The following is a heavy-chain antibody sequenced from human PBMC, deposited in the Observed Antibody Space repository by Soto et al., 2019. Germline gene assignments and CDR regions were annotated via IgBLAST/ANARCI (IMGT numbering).Heavy chain of an antibody. D-gene: IGHD3-9*01. CDR1: CWSFCGYY. CDR2: INHSGST. V-gene: IGHV4-34*01. J-gene: IGHJ6*02. CDR3: ARAPYYDILTGYPVPYYYYGMDV. Sequence: SETLSLTCAVYCWSFCGYYWSWIHQHPGKGLEWIGEINHSGSTNYNPSLKSRVTISVDTSKNQFSLKLNSVTAADTAVYYCARAPYYDILTGYPVPYYYYGMDVWGQGTTVT.